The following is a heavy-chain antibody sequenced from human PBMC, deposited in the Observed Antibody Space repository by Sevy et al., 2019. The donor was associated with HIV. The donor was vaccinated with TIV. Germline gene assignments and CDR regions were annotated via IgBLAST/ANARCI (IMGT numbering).Heavy chain of an antibody. CDR3: VRGVTGIMGGGYYFDS. CDR1: GDTFRSYA. J-gene: IGHJ4*02. CDR2: VIPVYGST. Sequence: ASVKVSCKASGDTFRSYAISWVRQAPGQGLEWMGGVIPVYGSTDYAQTFQDRITITADASTNTIYMELTWLTSEDTAVYYCVRGVTGIMGGGYYFDSWGQGTRVTVSS. D-gene: IGHD1-26*01. V-gene: IGHV1-69*13.